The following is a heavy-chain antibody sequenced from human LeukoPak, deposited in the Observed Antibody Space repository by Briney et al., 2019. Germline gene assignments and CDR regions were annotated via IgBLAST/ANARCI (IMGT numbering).Heavy chain of an antibody. J-gene: IGHJ5*02. D-gene: IGHD2-21*02. CDR1: GCNFNRFT. CDR2: IDRKGAPT. Sequence: VGTLRLSCAASGCNFNRFTLHWVCQPPGQDLEWVCLIDRKGAPTYYADSVKRRFTISRDNRRHSLFLKMKSLRSEDTALYCCVKEYDCKGDCYTAYDAWGQGTLVTVSS. CDR3: VKEYDCKGDCYTAYDA. V-gene: IGHV3-43*01.